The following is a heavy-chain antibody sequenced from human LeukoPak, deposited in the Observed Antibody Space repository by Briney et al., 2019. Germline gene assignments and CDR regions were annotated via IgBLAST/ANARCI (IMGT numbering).Heavy chain of an antibody. CDR1: GGSFSSYY. Sequence: SETLSLTCAVYGGSFSSYYWSWIRQPPGKGLEWIGYIYYSGSTNYNPSLKSRVTISVDTSKNQFSLKLSSVTAADTAVYYCARGGDSSGYPDYWGQGTLVTVSS. CDR3: ARGGDSSGYPDY. V-gene: IGHV4-59*08. D-gene: IGHD3-22*01. CDR2: IYYSGST. J-gene: IGHJ4*02.